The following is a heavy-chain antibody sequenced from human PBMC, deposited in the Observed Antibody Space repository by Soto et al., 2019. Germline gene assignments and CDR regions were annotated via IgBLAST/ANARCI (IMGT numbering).Heavy chain of an antibody. V-gene: IGHV6-1*01. CDR2: TYYRSRWYH. J-gene: IGHJ4*02. D-gene: IGHD4-4*01. Sequence: HSLSRNSAISGNSIYINSAARNWIRQSPSRGFEWLGRTYYRSRWYHDYAVSVKSRIIINPDTSKNQVSLQLNSVTPDDTAVYYCASYRYDYWGQGTVVTVSS. CDR3: ASYRYDY. CDR1: GNSIYINSAA.